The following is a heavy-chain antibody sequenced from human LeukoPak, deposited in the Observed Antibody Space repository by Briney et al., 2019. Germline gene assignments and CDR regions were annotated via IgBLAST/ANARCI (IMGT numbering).Heavy chain of an antibody. V-gene: IGHV4-4*07. CDR2: IYTSGST. J-gene: IGHJ3*02. CDR1: GGSISSYY. CDR3: ARREYSSGWYNAFDI. Sequence: LETLSLTCTVSGGSISSYYWSWIRQPAGKGLEWIGRIYTSGSTNYNPSLKSRVTMPVDTSKNQFSLKLSSVTAADTAVYYCARREYSSGWYNAFDIWGQGTMVTVSS. D-gene: IGHD6-19*01.